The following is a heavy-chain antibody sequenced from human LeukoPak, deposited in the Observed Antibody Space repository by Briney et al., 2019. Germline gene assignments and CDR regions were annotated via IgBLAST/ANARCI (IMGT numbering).Heavy chain of an antibody. V-gene: IGHV5-51*01. J-gene: IGHJ4*02. CDR3: AGSLCTNGVWSRPGDN. CDR1: GYSFTSYW. D-gene: IGHD2-8*01. Sequence: GESLKISCKGSGYSFTSYWIGWVRQMPGKGLEWMGIIYPGDSDTRYSPSFQGQVTISADKSISTAYLQWSSLKASDTAMYDGAGSLCTNGVWSRPGDNWGQGTLGIGSS. CDR2: IYPGDSDT.